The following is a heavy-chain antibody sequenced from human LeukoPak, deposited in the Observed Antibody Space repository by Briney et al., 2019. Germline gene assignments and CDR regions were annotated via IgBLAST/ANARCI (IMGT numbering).Heavy chain of an antibody. CDR2: LIGSSGST. Sequence: GGSLRLSCVVSGFTSTNFAMNWVRQAPGKGLEWVSVLIGSSGSTDYADAVKGRFTISRDKSKNTVFLQMNSLRAEDTAIYYCAKGAYDYIEIAYFDPWGQGTLVTVSS. V-gene: IGHV3-23*01. CDR1: GFTSTNFA. CDR3: AKGAYDYIEIAYFDP. D-gene: IGHD5-12*01. J-gene: IGHJ4*02.